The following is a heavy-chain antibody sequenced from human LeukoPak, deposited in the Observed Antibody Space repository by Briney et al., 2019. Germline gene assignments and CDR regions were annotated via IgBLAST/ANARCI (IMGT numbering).Heavy chain of an antibody. Sequence: ASVKVSCKASGYTFTSYDINWVRQATGQGLEWMGWIGAYNGNTNYAQKLQGRVTMTTDTSTSTAYMELRSLRSDDTAVYYCARDRRLGELFPGDYWGQGTLVTVSS. CDR1: GYTFTSYD. D-gene: IGHD3-16*01. V-gene: IGHV1-18*01. J-gene: IGHJ4*02. CDR3: ARDRRLGELFPGDY. CDR2: IGAYNGNT.